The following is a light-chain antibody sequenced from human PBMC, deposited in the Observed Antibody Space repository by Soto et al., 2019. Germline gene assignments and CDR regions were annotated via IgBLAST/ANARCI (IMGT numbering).Light chain of an antibody. Sequence: DIVMTQSPLSLPVTPGEPASISCRSSQSLLHSNGYNYLDWYLQKPGQSPQLLIYLGSNRASGAPDRFSGSGSGTEFTLTISSLQSEDFALYYCQQYNDWPLTFGQGTKVDIK. CDR3: QQYNDWPLT. J-gene: IGKJ1*01. CDR2: LGS. V-gene: IGKV2-28*01. CDR1: QSLLHSNGYNY.